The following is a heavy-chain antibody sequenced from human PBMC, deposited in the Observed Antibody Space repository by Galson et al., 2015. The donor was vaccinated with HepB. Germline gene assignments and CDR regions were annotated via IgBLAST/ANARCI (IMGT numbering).Heavy chain of an antibody. CDR2: ISSNGGST. J-gene: IGHJ6*02. Sequence: SLRLSCAASGFTFSSYAMHWVRQAPGKGLEYVSAISSNGGSTYYADSVKGRFTISRDNSKNTLYLQMSSLRAEDTAVYYCVNKGKSDYYYYYGMDVWGQGTTVTVSS. CDR1: GFTFSSYA. CDR3: VNKGKSDYYYYYGMDV. V-gene: IGHV3-64D*06.